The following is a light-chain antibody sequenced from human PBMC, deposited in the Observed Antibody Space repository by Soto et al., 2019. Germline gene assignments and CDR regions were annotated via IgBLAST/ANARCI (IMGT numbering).Light chain of an antibody. CDR1: SSDVGSYNL. CDR3: CSYAGSSTFPYV. Sequence: LTQPASVSGSPGQSITISCTGTSSDVGSYNLVSWYQQHPGEAPKLMIYEGSKRPSGVSNRFSGSKSGNTASLTISGLQAEDEADYYCCSYAGSSTFPYVFGTGTKVTVL. J-gene: IGLJ1*01. V-gene: IGLV2-23*03. CDR2: EGS.